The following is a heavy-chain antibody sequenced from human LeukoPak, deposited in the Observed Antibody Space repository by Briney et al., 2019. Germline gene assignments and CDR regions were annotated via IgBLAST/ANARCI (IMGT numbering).Heavy chain of an antibody. D-gene: IGHD1-7*01. Sequence: TGGSLRLSCAASGFTFSSYSMNWVRQAPGKGLEWVSHITASGTAMFYADSVKGRFTISRDNAKNSLYLQMSSLRVEDTAIYSCARVGWELVNLHFDPWGQGTLVTVSS. CDR2: ITASGTAM. CDR3: ARVGWELVNLHFDP. J-gene: IGHJ5*02. CDR1: GFTFSSYS. V-gene: IGHV3-48*01.